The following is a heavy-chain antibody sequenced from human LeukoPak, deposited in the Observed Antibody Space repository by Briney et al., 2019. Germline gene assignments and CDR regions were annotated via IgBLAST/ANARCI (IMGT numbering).Heavy chain of an antibody. CDR1: GFRFRSYA. J-gene: IGHJ6*02. CDR3: ARDPYCGGDCYDNMNFYYYYGMDV. Sequence: PGGSLRLSCAASGFRFRSYAMHWVRQAPGKGLEWLAVISFDGGTEFYADSVKGRFTISRDNDKNTLYLQMNSLRAEDTAVYYCARDPYCGGDCYDNMNFYYYYGMDVWGQGTTVTVSS. V-gene: IGHV3-30-3*01. D-gene: IGHD2-21*02. CDR2: ISFDGGTE.